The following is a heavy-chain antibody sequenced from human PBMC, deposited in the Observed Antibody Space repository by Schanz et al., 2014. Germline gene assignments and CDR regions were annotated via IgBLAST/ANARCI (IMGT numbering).Heavy chain of an antibody. Sequence: QVQLVESGGGLVKPGGSLRLSCVVSGFIFSDHYMSWIRQAPGKGLEWISYISSGSSTIHYADSVKGRFTISRDNSKNTLYLQMNSLRAEDTALYYCAKDPHKDYGGKPQALDIWGQGTMVTVSS. J-gene: IGHJ3*02. CDR2: ISSGSSTI. D-gene: IGHD4-17*01. V-gene: IGHV3-11*04. CDR3: AKDPHKDYGGKPQALDI. CDR1: GFIFSDHY.